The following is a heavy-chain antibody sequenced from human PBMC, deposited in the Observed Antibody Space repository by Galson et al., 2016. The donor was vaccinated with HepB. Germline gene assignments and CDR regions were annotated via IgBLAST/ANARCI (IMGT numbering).Heavy chain of an antibody. J-gene: IGHJ4*02. CDR1: GGSISSFY. CDR2: ISNSGTT. D-gene: IGHD3-3*01. CDR3: SRRFTVFGVPQYYFDH. V-gene: IGHV4-59*08. Sequence: SETLSLTCTVSGGSISSFYWSWIRQSPGKGLEWIGYISNSGTTNYSPSLKSRVSISLDTSKNQFSLRLTSVTAADTAVYYCSRRFTVFGVPQYYFDHWGQGILATVSS.